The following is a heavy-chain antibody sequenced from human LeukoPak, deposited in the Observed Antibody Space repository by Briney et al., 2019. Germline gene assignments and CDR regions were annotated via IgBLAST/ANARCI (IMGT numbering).Heavy chain of an antibody. CDR2: IDPSDSYT. V-gene: IGHV5-10-1*01. Sequence: GESLKISCKGSGYSFNTYWIGWVRQMPGKGLEWMGRIDPSDSYTNYSPSFQGHVIISSDKSISTAYLQWSSLKASDTAMYYCATQRPGIAVAGHDFWGQGTLVTVSS. J-gene: IGHJ4*02. CDR3: ATQRPGIAVAGHDF. D-gene: IGHD6-19*01. CDR1: GYSFNTYW.